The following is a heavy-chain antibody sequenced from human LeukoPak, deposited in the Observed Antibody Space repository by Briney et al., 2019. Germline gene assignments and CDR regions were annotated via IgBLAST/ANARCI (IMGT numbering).Heavy chain of an antibody. V-gene: IGHV3-23*01. CDR3: AKAPSRAYLFQPFDV. CDR2: ILVSGGNT. Sequence: GGSLRLSCAASGFTFPSYAMSWVRQAPAERLEWVSTILVSGGNTYYADSVKGRFTISRDNSKNTLYLQMNGLRAEDTAVYYCAKAPSRAYLFQPFDVWGQGTMVTVSS. CDR1: GFTFPSYA. J-gene: IGHJ3*01. D-gene: IGHD2/OR15-2a*01.